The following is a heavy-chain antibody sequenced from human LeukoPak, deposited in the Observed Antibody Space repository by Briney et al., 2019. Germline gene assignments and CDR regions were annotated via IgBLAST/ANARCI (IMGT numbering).Heavy chain of an antibody. CDR3: ARYSNYGDYYYYYMDV. V-gene: IGHV4-38-2*02. CDR1: GDSISSGYF. J-gene: IGHJ6*03. D-gene: IGHD4-11*01. CDR2: IYHSGIS. Sequence: SETLSLTCSVSGDSISSGYFWGWIRQPPGKGLEWVGSIYHSGISYYNPSLKSRVTISVDTSKNQFSLKLSSVTAADTAVYYCARYSNYGDYYYYYMDVWGKGTTVTVSS.